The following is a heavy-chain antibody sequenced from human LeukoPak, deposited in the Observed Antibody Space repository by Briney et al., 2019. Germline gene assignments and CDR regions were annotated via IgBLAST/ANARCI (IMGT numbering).Heavy chain of an antibody. Sequence: GGSLRLSCAASGFTVSSNYMSWVRQAPGQGLEWVANIKQDGSETYYVDSVKGRFTISRDNAKNSVFLQMNSLRAEDTAVYYCAKDGHWGQGTLVTVSS. CDR3: AKDGH. CDR2: IKQDGSET. J-gene: IGHJ4*02. CDR1: GFTVSSNY. V-gene: IGHV3-7*03.